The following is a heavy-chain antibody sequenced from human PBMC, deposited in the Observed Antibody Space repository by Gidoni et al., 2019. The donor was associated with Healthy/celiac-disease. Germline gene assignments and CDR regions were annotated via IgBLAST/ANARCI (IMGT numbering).Heavy chain of an antibody. Sequence: QVQLQESGPGLVKPSQTLSLTCTVSGGPISRGGYYWSWIRQHPGKGLEWIGYIYDSGSTYYNPSLKSRVTISVDTSKNQFSLKLSSVTAADTAVYYCARALMDSSGWSPSSFDYWGQGTLVTVSS. CDR1: GGPISRGGYY. V-gene: IGHV4-31*03. CDR2: IYDSGST. CDR3: ARALMDSSGWSPSSFDY. J-gene: IGHJ4*02. D-gene: IGHD6-19*01.